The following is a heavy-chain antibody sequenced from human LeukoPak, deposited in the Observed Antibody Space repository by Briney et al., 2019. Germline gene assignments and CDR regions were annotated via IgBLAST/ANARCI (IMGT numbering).Heavy chain of an antibody. Sequence: SETLSLTCAVYGGSLNDYLWSWIRQPPGQGLEWIGEVGHSGTTNYNPSLKSRVTISVDTSKNQFSLKLSSVTAADTAVYFCARELISSRAAFDTWGQGTVVTVSS. CDR2: VGHSGTT. V-gene: IGHV4-34*01. CDR3: ARELISSRAAFDT. D-gene: IGHD3-10*01. J-gene: IGHJ3*02. CDR1: GGSLNDYL.